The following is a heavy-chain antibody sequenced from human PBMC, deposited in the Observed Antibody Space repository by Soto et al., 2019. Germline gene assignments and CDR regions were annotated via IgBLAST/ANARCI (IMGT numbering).Heavy chain of an antibody. CDR2: ISSSGSTI. Sequence: QVQLVESGGGLVKPGGSLRLSCAAPGFTFSDYYMSWIRQAPGKGLEWVSYISSSGSTIYYADSVKGRFTISRDNAKNSLYLQMNSLRAEDTAVYYCARDPRYIWGSYRYGGYFDYWGQGTLVTVSS. CDR1: GFTFSDYY. D-gene: IGHD3-16*02. CDR3: ARDPRYIWGSYRYGGYFDY. J-gene: IGHJ4*02. V-gene: IGHV3-11*01.